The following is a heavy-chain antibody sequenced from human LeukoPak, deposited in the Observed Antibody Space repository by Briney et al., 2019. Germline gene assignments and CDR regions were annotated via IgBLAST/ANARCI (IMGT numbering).Heavy chain of an antibody. J-gene: IGHJ4*02. D-gene: IGHD6-13*01. CDR1: GFTFSSYG. V-gene: IGHV3-30*18. Sequence: GGSLRLSCAASGFTFSSYGMHWVRQAPGKGLEWVAVISYDGSNKYYADSVKGRFTISRDNSKNTLYLQMNSLRAEDTAVYYCAKDGGYSSSWTDYWGQGTLVTVPS. CDR3: AKDGGYSSSWTDY. CDR2: ISYDGSNK.